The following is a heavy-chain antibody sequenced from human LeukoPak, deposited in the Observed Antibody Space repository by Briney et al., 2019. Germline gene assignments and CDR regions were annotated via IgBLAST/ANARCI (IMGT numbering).Heavy chain of an antibody. CDR3: AKGGKWDVTPFDY. CDR2: ISGSGGST. J-gene: IGHJ4*02. V-gene: IGHV3-23*01. D-gene: IGHD1-26*01. Sequence: GGSLRLSCAASRFTFCDYAMHWFRQAPGKGLEWVSAISGSGGSTYYAGSVKGRFTISRDNSKNTLYLQVNSLRAEDTAVYYCAKGGKWDVTPFDYWGQGTLVTVSS. CDR1: RFTFCDYA.